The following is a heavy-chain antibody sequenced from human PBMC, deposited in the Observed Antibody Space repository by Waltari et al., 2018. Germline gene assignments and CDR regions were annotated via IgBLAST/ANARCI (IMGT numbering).Heavy chain of an antibody. V-gene: IGHV4-38-2*02. CDR1: GYSISSGYY. J-gene: IGHJ5*02. Sequence: QVQLQESGPGLVKPSETLSLTCTVSGYSISSGYYWGWIRQPPGKGLEWIGSIYHSGSTYYNPSLKSRVTISVDTSKNQFSLKLSSVTAADTAVYYCASLSPRRDDWFDPRGQGTLVTVSS. CDR3: ASLSPRRDDWFDP. CDR2: IYHSGST.